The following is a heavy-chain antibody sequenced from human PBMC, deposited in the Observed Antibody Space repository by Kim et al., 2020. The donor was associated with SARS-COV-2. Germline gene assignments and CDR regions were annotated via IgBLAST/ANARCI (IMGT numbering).Heavy chain of an antibody. Sequence: ASVKVYCKASGYTFTSYDINWVRQATGQGLEWMGWMNPNSGNTGYAQKFQGRVTMTRNTSISTAYMELSSLRSEDTAVYYCARDWVTLPRAGGFDPWGQGTLVTVSS. CDR3: ARDWVTLPRAGGFDP. CDR2: MNPNSGNT. J-gene: IGHJ5*02. CDR1: GYTFTSYD. V-gene: IGHV1-8*01. D-gene: IGHD1-26*01.